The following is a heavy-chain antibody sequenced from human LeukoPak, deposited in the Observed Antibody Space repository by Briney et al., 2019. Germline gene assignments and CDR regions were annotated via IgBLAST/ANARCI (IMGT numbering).Heavy chain of an antibody. Sequence: PGRSLRLSCAASGFTFSSYAMHWVRQAPGKGLEWVAVISYDGSNKYYADSVKGRFTISRDNSKNTLYLQMNSLRAEDTAVYYCARGARSSTSCYSLFSCLRSHDAFDIWGQGTMVTVSS. CDR3: ARGARSSTSCYSLFSCLRSHDAFDI. V-gene: IGHV3-30*04. J-gene: IGHJ3*02. D-gene: IGHD2-2*01. CDR2: ISYDGSNK. CDR1: GFTFSSYA.